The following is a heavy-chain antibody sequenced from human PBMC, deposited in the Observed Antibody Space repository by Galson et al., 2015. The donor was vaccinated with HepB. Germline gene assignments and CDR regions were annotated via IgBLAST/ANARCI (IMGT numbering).Heavy chain of an antibody. Sequence: SVKVSCKASGYIFTGYFMHWVRQAPGQGLEWMGWINPNSGDTNYAQKFQGRVTMTRDTSISTAYMDQSSLRSDDTAIYYCATPYDTSGGGAFDIWGQGTMVTVSS. CDR2: INPNSGDT. J-gene: IGHJ3*02. CDR3: ATPYDTSGGGAFDI. CDR1: GYIFTGYF. D-gene: IGHD3-22*01. V-gene: IGHV1-2*02.